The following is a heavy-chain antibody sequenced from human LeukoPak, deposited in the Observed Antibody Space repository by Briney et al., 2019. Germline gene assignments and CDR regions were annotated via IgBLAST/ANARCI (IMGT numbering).Heavy chain of an antibody. V-gene: IGHV3-7*01. CDR2: IKQDGSEK. D-gene: IGHD4-23*01. CDR1: GFTFRSYF. CDR3: AREGWEGTVVTDAFDI. J-gene: IGHJ3*02. Sequence: GSLRLSCAASGFTFRSYFMSWVRQAPGKGLEWVANIKQDGSEKYYVDSVKGRFTISRDNAKNSLYLQMNNLRVEDTAVYYCAREGWEGTVVTDAFDIWGQGTMVTVSS.